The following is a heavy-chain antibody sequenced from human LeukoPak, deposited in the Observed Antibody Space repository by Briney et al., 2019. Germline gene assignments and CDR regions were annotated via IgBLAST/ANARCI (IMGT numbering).Heavy chain of an antibody. CDR2: INPSGGST. D-gene: IGHD1-26*01. J-gene: IGHJ5*02. CDR3: ARDNSVGDTAWWFDP. V-gene: IGHV1-46*01. CDR1: GYTFTSYY. Sequence: ASVMVSCKASGYTFTSYYMHWVRQAPGQGLEWMGIINPSGGSTSYAQKFQGRVTMTRDMSTSTDYMELSSLRSEDTAVYYCARDNSVGDTAWWFDPWGQGTLVTVSS.